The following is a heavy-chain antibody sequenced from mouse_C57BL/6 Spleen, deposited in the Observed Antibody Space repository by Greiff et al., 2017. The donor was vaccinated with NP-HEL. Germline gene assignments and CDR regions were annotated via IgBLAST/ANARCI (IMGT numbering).Heavy chain of an antibody. CDR2: IHPNSGST. CDR3: ARSDYDYDAGFAY. J-gene: IGHJ3*01. D-gene: IGHD2-4*01. V-gene: IGHV1-64*01. CDR1: GYTFTSYW. Sequence: QVQLQQPGAELVKPGASVKLSCKASGYTFTSYWMHWVKQRPGQGLEWIGMIHPNSGSTNYNEKFKSKATLTVDKSSSPAYMQLSSLTSEDSAVYYCARSDYDYDAGFAYWGQGTLVTVSA.